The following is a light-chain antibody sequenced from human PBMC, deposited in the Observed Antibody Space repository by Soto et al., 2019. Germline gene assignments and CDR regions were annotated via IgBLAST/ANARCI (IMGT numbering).Light chain of an antibody. CDR1: SSDVGGYNY. Sequence: QSALTQPASVSGSPGQSITISRTGTSSDVGGYNYVSWYQQHPGKAPRFVIYDVTNRPSGVSNRFSGSKSGNTASLTISGLQAEDEADYYCSSYTTSNTRQVVFGTGTKLTVL. CDR3: SSYTTSNTRQVV. CDR2: DVT. V-gene: IGLV2-14*01. J-gene: IGLJ1*01.